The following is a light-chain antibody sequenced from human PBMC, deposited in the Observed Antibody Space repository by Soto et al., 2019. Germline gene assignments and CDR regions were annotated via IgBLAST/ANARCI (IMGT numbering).Light chain of an antibody. J-gene: IGKJ4*01. Sequence: DIQMTQSPSSLAATVGDRVTITCRASQSIRNYLNWYQQKPGKAPKLLIYAASSLQSGVPSRFSGGGSGTDFTLTISSLLPEDFATFYCQQSYSSPLTFGGGTKAEIK. CDR1: QSIRNY. V-gene: IGKV1-39*01. CDR2: AAS. CDR3: QQSYSSPLT.